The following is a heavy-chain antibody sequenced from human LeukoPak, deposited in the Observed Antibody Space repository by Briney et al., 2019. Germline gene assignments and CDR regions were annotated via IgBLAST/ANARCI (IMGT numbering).Heavy chain of an antibody. J-gene: IGHJ6*03. V-gene: IGHV1-69*13. Sequence: SVTVSCKASGGTFGSHTFNWVRQAPGQGLEWMGGITPIYGTRDYAQSFQGRVTISADESTSTAYIELSSLRPDDTAVYYCAREANFYYYMDVWGKGTTVTVSS. D-gene: IGHD1-1*01. CDR3: AREANFYYYMDV. CDR1: GGTFGSHT. CDR2: ITPIYGTR.